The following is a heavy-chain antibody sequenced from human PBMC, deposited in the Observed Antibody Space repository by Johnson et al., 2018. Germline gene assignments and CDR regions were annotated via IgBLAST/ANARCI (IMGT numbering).Heavy chain of an antibody. CDR3: AKTGYNAFDI. Sequence: VQLVQSGGGLVQPGGSVRLSCAASGFTVNSNYMTWVRQAPGKGLEWVSSISSSSSYRDYADSVKGRFIISRDNSKNTLYLQMNSLSAEDTAVYYCAKTGYNAFDIWGQGTMVTVSS. J-gene: IGHJ3*02. CDR1: GFTVNSNY. CDR2: ISSSSSYR. D-gene: IGHD3-9*01. V-gene: IGHV3-21*04.